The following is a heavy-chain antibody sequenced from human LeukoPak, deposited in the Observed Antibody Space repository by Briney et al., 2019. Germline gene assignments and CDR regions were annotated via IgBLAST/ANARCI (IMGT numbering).Heavy chain of an antibody. CDR2: IYPRGGST. Sequence: ASVKVSCKASGYTFTSNYIHWVGQAPGQGREWMGMIYPRGGSTSYAQKFQGRVTVTRDTSTSTVHMELSGLRSEDTAVYYCARDQEGFDYWGQGTLVTVSS. J-gene: IGHJ4*02. CDR3: ARDQEGFDY. CDR1: GYTFTSNY. V-gene: IGHV1-46*01.